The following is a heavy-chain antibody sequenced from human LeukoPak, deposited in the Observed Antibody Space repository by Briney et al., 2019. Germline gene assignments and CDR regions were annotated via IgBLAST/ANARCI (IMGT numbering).Heavy chain of an antibody. Sequence: SETLSLTCTVSGGSISSSSYYWGWIRQPPGKGLEWIGSIYYSGSTYYNPSLKSRVTISVDTSKNQFSLKLSSVTAADTAVYYCARGRNPEGITMIVYILDYWGQGTLVTVSS. CDR3: ARGRNPEGITMIVYILDY. CDR2: IYYSGST. V-gene: IGHV4-39*01. CDR1: GGSISSSSYY. J-gene: IGHJ4*02. D-gene: IGHD3-22*01.